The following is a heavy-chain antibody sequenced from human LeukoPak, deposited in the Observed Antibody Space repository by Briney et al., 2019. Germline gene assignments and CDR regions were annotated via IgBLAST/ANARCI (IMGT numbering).Heavy chain of an antibody. CDR1: GGSISSSSYY. J-gene: IGHJ3*02. CDR3: ARDGRWDAFDI. V-gene: IGHV4-39*07. CDR2: IYYSGST. D-gene: IGHD3-16*01. Sequence: SETLSLTRTVSGGSISSSSYYWGWIRQPPGKGLEWIGSIYYSGSTYYNPSLKSRVTISVDTSKNQFSLKLSSVTAADTAVYYCARDGRWDAFDIWGQGTMVTVSS.